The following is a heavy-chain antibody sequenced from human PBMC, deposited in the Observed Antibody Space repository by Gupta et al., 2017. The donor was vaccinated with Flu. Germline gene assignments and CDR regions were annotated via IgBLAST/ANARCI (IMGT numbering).Heavy chain of an antibody. CDR1: SYA. CDR2: ISGSGGYT. J-gene: IGHJ4*02. V-gene: IGHV3-23*01. D-gene: IGHD2-2*01. CDR3: AKYATIVVPPRYFDS. Sequence: SYAMSWVRQAPGKGLEWVSDISGSGGYTNYADSVKGRFTISRDNSKNTLYLKMNSLRAEDTAVYYGAKYATIVVPPRYFDSWGQGTLVTVSS.